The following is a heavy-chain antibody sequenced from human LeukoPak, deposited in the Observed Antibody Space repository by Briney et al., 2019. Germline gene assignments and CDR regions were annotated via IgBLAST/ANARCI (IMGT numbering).Heavy chain of an antibody. Sequence: PGGSLRLSWAASGFTFSDYYMSWIRQAPGKGLEWVSYISSSSSYTNYADSVKGRFTISRDNAKNSLYLQMNSLRAEDTAVYYCARLYCSGGSCHKDYYYYGMDVWGKGTTVTVSP. J-gene: IGHJ6*04. D-gene: IGHD2-15*01. CDR2: ISSSSSYT. CDR3: ARLYCSGGSCHKDYYYYGMDV. V-gene: IGHV3-11*06. CDR1: GFTFSDYY.